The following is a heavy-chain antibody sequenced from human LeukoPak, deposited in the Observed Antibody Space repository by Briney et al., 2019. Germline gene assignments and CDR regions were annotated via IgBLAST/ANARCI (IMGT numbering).Heavy chain of an antibody. CDR3: AREEGLELLGESDY. CDR2: TSYDGSNK. J-gene: IGHJ4*02. CDR1: GFTFSSYA. Sequence: GGSLRLSCAASGFTFSSYAMHWVRQAPGKGLEWVAVTSYDGSNKYYADSVKGRFTISRDNSKNTLYLQMNSLRAEDTAVYYCAREEGLELLGESDYWGQGTLVTVSS. V-gene: IGHV3-30-3*01. D-gene: IGHD1-26*01.